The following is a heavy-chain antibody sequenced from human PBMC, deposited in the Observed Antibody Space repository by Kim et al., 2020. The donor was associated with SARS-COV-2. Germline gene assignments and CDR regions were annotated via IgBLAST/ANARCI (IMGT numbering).Heavy chain of an antibody. Sequence: SETLSLTCAVYGGSFSGYYWSWIRQPPGKGLEWIGEINHSGSTNYNPSLKSRVTISVDTSKNQFSLKLSSVTAADTAVYYCARGNSSSWEAYNWFDPWGQGTLVTVSS. CDR3: ARGNSSSWEAYNWFDP. D-gene: IGHD6-13*01. V-gene: IGHV4-34*01. CDR2: INHSGST. CDR1: GGSFSGYY. J-gene: IGHJ5*02.